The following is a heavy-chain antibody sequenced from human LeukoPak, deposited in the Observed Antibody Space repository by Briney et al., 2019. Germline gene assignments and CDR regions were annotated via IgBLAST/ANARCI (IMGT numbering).Heavy chain of an antibody. CDR1: GFTFSSYW. V-gene: IGHV3-7*01. Sequence: GGSLRLSCAASGFTFSSYWMSWVRQAPGKGLEWVANIKQDGSEKYYVDSVKGRFTISRDNAKNSLYLQMNSLRAEDTAVHYCARDLTYFWSGYYHYFDYWGQGTLVTVSS. CDR3: ARDLTYFWSGYYHYFDY. D-gene: IGHD3-3*01. J-gene: IGHJ4*02. CDR2: IKQDGSEK.